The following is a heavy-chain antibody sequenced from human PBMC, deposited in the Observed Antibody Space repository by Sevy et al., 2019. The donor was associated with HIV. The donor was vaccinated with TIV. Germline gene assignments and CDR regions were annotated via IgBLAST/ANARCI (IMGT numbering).Heavy chain of an antibody. CDR2: VFHSGNT. CDR3: ARHSHGSGTYYVPFDS. D-gene: IGHD3-10*01. J-gene: IGHJ4*02. CDR1: GYSITSGYL. V-gene: IGHV4-38-2*01. Sequence: SETLSLTCAVYGYSITSGYLWGWIRQPPGKGLEWIGSVFHSGNTYYNPSLNSRVIISVDTSKNQFSLKLNSVTAADTAVYYCARHSHGSGTYYVPFDSWGQGTLVTVSS.